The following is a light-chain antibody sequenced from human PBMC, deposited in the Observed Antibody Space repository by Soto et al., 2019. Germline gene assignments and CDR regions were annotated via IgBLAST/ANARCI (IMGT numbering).Light chain of an antibody. CDR2: GAS. CDR1: QSVSSD. J-gene: IGKJ4*01. CDR3: QQYNNWPLT. V-gene: IGKV3-15*01. Sequence: EIVLTQSPATLSVAPGERATLSCRASQSVSSDLAWFQQKPGQAPRLLMYGASTRATGIPARFSGRGSATEFTLTISSLHSEHFASYHCQQYNNWPLTVGGRTVLEIK.